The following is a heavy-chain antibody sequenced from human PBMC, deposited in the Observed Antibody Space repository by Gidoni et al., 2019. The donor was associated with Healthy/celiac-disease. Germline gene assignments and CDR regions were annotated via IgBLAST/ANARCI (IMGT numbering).Heavy chain of an antibody. CDR2: ISYDGSNK. CDR3: ARDLSPRLLWFGESSYYYYGMDV. J-gene: IGHJ6*02. CDR1: GFTFSSYA. D-gene: IGHD3-10*01. Sequence: QVQLVESGGGVVQPGRSLRLSCAAPGFTFSSYAMHRVRPAPGKGLEWVAVISYDGSNKYYADSVKGRFTISRDNSKNTLYLQMNSLRAEDTAVYYCARDLSPRLLWFGESSYYYYGMDVWGQGTTVTVSS. V-gene: IGHV3-30-3*01.